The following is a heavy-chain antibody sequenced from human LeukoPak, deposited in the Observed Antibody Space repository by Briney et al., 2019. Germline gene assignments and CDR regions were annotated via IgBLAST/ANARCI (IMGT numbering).Heavy chain of an antibody. CDR1: GYTFTSYD. J-gene: IGHJ3*02. CDR2: MNPNSGNT. D-gene: IGHD2-2*01. Sequence: ASVKVSCKASGYTFTSYDINWVRQATGQGLEWKGWMNPNSGNTGYAQKFQGRVTITRNTSISTAYMELSSLRSEDTAVYYCAREEYDDAFDIWGQGTMVTVSS. CDR3: AREEYDDAFDI. V-gene: IGHV1-8*03.